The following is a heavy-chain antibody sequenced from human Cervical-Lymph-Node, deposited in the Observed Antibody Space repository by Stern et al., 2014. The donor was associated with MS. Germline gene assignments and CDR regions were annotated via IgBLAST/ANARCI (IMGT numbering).Heavy chain of an antibody. V-gene: IGHV5-51*01. CDR3: ARDYGDYAFDY. D-gene: IGHD4-17*01. CDR2: IYPGDSDT. Sequence: VQLVQSGAEVKKPGESLKISCKGSGYSFTANWIAWGRQMPGKGLEWMGIIYPGDSDTRYSPSFQVQFTISADKSISTAYLQWSSLKASDTAMYYCARDYGDYAFDYWGQGTLVTVSS. J-gene: IGHJ4*02. CDR1: GYSFTANW.